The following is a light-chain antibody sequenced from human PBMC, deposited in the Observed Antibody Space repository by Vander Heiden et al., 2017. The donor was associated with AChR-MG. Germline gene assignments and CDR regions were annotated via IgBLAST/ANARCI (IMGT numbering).Light chain of an antibody. Sequence: DIQMTEYASSLSAAVGDRVTITCRARQIISSYLNWYQQKPGKAPKLLIYAASSLQSGVPSRFSGSGSGTDFTLTISSLQPEDFATYYCQQNDSTPRTFGQGTKVEIK. CDR3: QQNDSTPRT. J-gene: IGKJ1*01. CDR1: QIISSY. V-gene: IGKV1-39*01. CDR2: AAS.